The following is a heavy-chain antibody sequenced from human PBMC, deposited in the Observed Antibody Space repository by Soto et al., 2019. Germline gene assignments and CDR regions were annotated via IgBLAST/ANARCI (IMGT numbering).Heavy chain of an antibody. J-gene: IGHJ4*02. V-gene: IGHV4-59*01. Sequence: SETLSLTCTVSGGSISNFYWSWIRQPPGKGLEWIGYISYSGNTNYNPSLKSRVSISVDTSKNQLSLNLASVTAADTAVYYCARAPMVLSRSYFDSWGQGTPVTVSS. CDR3: ARAPMVLSRSYFDS. D-gene: IGHD2-8*01. CDR2: ISYSGNT. CDR1: GGSISNFY.